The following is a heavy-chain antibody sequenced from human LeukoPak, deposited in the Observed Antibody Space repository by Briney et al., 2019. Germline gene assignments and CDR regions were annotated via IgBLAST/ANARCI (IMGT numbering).Heavy chain of an antibody. Sequence: PGGSLRLSCAASGFTSSSYGMHWVRQAPGKGLEWVAVISYDGSNKYYADSVKGRFTISRDNSKNTLYLQMNSLRAEDTAVYYCAKDYCGGDCSTFDYWGQGTLVTVSS. V-gene: IGHV3-30*18. CDR1: GFTSSSYG. CDR3: AKDYCGGDCSTFDY. CDR2: ISYDGSNK. J-gene: IGHJ4*02. D-gene: IGHD2-21*02.